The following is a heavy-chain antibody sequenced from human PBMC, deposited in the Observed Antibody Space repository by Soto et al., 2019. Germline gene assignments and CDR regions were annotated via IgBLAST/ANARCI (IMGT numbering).Heavy chain of an antibody. V-gene: IGHV1-18*01. CDR1: GYTFTSYG. J-gene: IGHJ3*02. Sequence: ASVKVSCKASGYTFTSYGISWVRQAPGQGLEWMGWISAYNGNTNYAQKLQGRVTMTTDTSTSTAYMELRSLRSDDTAVYYCASILAPRYCSSTSCYIGPGDDAFDIWGQGTMVT. CDR2: ISAYNGNT. CDR3: ASILAPRYCSSTSCYIGPGDDAFDI. D-gene: IGHD2-2*02.